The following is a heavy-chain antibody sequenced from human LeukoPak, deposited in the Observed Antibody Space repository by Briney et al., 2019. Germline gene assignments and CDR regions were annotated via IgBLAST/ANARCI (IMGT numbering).Heavy chain of an antibody. Sequence: SETLSLTCAVYGGSFSGYYWSWIRQPPGKGLEWIGEINHSGSTNYNPSLKSRVTISVDTSKNQFPLKLSSVTAADTAVYYCARVPIDYYDSSGYYWGQGTLVTVSS. CDR2: INHSGST. CDR3: ARVPIDYYDSSGYY. CDR1: GGSFSGYY. D-gene: IGHD3-22*01. V-gene: IGHV4-34*01. J-gene: IGHJ4*02.